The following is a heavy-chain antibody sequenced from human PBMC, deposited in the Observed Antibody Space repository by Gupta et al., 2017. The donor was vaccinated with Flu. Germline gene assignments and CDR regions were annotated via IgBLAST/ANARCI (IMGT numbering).Heavy chain of an antibody. V-gene: IGHV4-39*01. D-gene: IGHD2-2*01. CDR1: GGPINSRHYY. CDR3: VRHIVVTPAASDH. CDR2: IFSSGSA. J-gene: IGHJ4*02. Sequence: QLQLQESGPGLVKASETRSLTCIVSGGPINSRHYYWGWIRHPPGKGLEWIGSIFSSGSAYYTPSLRSRVTIFVDTSKNQFSLKVTSLTAADTAVYYCVRHIVVTPAASDHWGRGSLVTVSS.